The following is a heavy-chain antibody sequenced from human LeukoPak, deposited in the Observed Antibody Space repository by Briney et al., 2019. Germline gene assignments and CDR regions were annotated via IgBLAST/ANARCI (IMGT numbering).Heavy chain of an antibody. CDR1: GDSISSSSSY. D-gene: IGHD6-13*01. V-gene: IGHV4-39*07. CDR3: AGGHSAAGTSVGY. Sequence: SETLSLTCTVSGDSISSSSSYWGWIRQPPGEGLEWIGSIYYSGSTNYNPSLKSRVTISVDTSKNQFSLKLSSVTAADTAVYYCAGGHSAAGTSVGYWGQGTLVTVSS. J-gene: IGHJ4*02. CDR2: IYYSGST.